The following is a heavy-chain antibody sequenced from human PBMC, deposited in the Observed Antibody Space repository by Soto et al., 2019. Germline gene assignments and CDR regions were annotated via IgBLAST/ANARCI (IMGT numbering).Heavy chain of an antibody. CDR1: GFSIRDYW. V-gene: IGHV3-74*01. J-gene: IGHJ6*02. CDR3: ARDRSYAMDV. CDR2: INGDASST. Sequence: GGSLRLSCAASGFSIRDYWMHWVRQGPGEGLVWVSCINGDASSTTYADSVKGRFTISRDDAQNTVYLQMSSLRADDTAIYFCARDRSYAMDVWGQGTRVTVSS.